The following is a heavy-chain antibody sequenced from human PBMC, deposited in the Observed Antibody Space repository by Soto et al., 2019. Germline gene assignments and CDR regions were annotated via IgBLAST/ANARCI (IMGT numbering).Heavy chain of an antibody. CDR1: GFTFSNHA. CDR2: IGGSGRNT. CDR3: ARVLRYFDTPYGMDV. V-gene: IGHV3-23*01. D-gene: IGHD3-9*01. J-gene: IGHJ6*02. Sequence: EVQLLESGEGLVQPGGSLKLSCAASGFTFSNHAMSWVRQAPGKGLEWVSGIGGSGRNTYYADSVKGRFTISRDNSQNTLFLQMNSLRAEDTAEYYCARVLRYFDTPYGMDVWGQGTPVTVSS.